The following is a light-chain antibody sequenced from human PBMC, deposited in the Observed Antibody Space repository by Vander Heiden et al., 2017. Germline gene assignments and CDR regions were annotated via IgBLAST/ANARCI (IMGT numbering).Light chain of an antibody. CDR3: QQYYSTPLT. Sequence: DIVITQPPDSLAVSLGERATINCKSSQSVLYSANNKNYLAWYQQKPGQPPKLLIDGATTRESGVPDRFSSSGSGTDFTLTISSLQTEDVAVYYCQQYYSTPLTFGGGTKVEIK. CDR2: GAT. CDR1: QSVLYSANNKNY. J-gene: IGKJ4*01. V-gene: IGKV4-1*01.